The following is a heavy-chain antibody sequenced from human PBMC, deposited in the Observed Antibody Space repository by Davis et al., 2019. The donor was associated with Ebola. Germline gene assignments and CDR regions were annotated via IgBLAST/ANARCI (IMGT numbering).Heavy chain of an antibody. CDR1: GFTVSTNY. D-gene: IGHD1-26*01. J-gene: IGHJ6*02. V-gene: IGHV3-53*04. CDR2: IYSGGST. Sequence: GESLKISCAASGFTVSTNYMSWVRQAPGKGLEWVSVIYSGGSTYYVDSVKGRFTISRHNSENTLYLQMNSLRVEDTAVYYCARATPGWEDGMDVWGQGTTVTVSS. CDR3: ARATPGWEDGMDV.